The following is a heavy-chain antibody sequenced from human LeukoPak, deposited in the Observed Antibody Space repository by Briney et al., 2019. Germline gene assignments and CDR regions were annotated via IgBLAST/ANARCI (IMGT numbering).Heavy chain of an antibody. CDR2: IYYSGST. D-gene: IGHD4-17*01. V-gene: IGHV4-31*03. J-gene: IGHJ5*02. Sequence: PSETLSLTCTVSGGSISSGGYYWSWIRQHPGKGLKWIGYIYYSGSTYYNPSLKSRVTISVDTSKNQFSLKLSSVTAADTAVYYCVRGYGDYENKFDPWGQGTLVTVSS. CDR1: GGSISSGGYY. CDR3: VRGYGDYENKFDP.